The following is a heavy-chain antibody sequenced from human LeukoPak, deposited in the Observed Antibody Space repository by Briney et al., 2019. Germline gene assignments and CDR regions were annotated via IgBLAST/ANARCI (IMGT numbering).Heavy chain of an antibody. V-gene: IGHV1-69*05. Sequence: GASVKVSCKASGYTFTSYGISWVRQAPGQGLEWMGGIIPIFGTANYAQKFQGRVTITTDESTSTAYMELSSLRSEDTAVYYCARDWGPEMATIGGAFDIWGQGTMVTVSS. J-gene: IGHJ3*02. CDR3: ARDWGPEMATIGGAFDI. CDR2: IIPIFGTA. D-gene: IGHD5-24*01. CDR1: GYTFTSYG.